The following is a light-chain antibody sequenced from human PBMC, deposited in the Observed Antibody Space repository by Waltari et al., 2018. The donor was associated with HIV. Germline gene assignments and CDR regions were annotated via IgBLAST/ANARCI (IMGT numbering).Light chain of an antibody. Sequence: QSVLTQPPSVSGAPGQRVTISCSGTSSNIGAGFDVHWYQHLPGTAPRLLIYDASIRAAGVPARFNGGGSGTEFSLTISGLQSEDFAVYYCQQYKDWPPLTFGGGT. J-gene: IGLJ2*01. CDR3: QQYKDWPPLT. V-gene: IGLV1-40*01. CDR1: SSNIGAGFD. CDR2: DAS.